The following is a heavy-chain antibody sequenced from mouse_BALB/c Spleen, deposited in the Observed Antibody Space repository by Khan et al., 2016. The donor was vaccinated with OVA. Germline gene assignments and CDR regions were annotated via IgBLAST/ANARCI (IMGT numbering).Heavy chain of an antibody. CDR3: VRDGADQRNDGWFAY. D-gene: IGHD2-14*01. V-gene: IGHV1-4*01. CDR1: GYTFTSYT. Sequence: QVQLQQSGAELARPGASVKMSCKASGYTFTSYTIHWIKERPGQGLEWIGYINPSNGYTNYNQKFKDKATLTTDKSSTTAYLQLSSLTSDDSAVYNSVRDGADQRNDGWFAYWGQGTLVTVSA. CDR2: INPSNGYT. J-gene: IGHJ3*01.